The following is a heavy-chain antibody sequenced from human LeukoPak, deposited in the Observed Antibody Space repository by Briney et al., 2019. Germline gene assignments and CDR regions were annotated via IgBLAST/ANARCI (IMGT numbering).Heavy chain of an antibody. J-gene: IGHJ3*02. V-gene: IGHV3-64*01. Sequence: GGPLRLSCAASGLTFSSYAMHWVRQAPGKGLEYVSAISSNGGSTYYANSVKGRFTISRDNSKNTLYLQMGSLRAEDMAVYYCATNSSGSDAFDIWGQGTMVTVSS. CDR1: GLTFSSYA. D-gene: IGHD3-22*01. CDR3: ATNSSGSDAFDI. CDR2: ISSNGGST.